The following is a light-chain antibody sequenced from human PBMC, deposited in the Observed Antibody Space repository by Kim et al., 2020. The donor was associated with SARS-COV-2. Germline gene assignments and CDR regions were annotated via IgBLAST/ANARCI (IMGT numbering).Light chain of an antibody. CDR1: SSDVSNYNR. V-gene: IGLV2-18*02. CDR2: EVS. CDR3: SSYTSRSTLV. Sequence: GQSVPLYCTGTSSDVSNYNRVSWYQQPPGTAPKLMIYEVSNRPSGVPDRFSGSKSGNTASLTISGLQAEDEADYYCSSYTSRSTLVFGGGTQLTVL. J-gene: IGLJ2*01.